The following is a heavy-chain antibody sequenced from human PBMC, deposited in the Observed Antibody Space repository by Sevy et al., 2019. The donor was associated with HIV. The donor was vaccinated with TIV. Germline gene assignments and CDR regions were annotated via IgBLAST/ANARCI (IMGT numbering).Heavy chain of an antibody. D-gene: IGHD3-3*01. V-gene: IGHV4-39*01. CDR1: GGSIRDNTYF. Sequence: SETLSLTCTVSGGSIRDNTYFWGWIRQPPGKGLEWIGSMYYSGSTYYNPSLKSRVTISVDTSKNQFSLKLTSVTAADTAVYFCTRRPRNSYTVFGNYYFDYWGQGTLVTVSS. CDR2: MYYSGST. J-gene: IGHJ4*02. CDR3: TRRPRNSYTVFGNYYFDY.